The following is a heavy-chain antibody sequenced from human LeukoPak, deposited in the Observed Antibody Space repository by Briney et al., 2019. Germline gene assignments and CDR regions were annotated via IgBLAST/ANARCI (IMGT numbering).Heavy chain of an antibody. CDR3: ARRTDNYAFDI. CDR1: GASISSYY. Sequence: PSETLSLTCTVSGASISSYYWSWIRQPPGKGLEWIGYIYDSGSTNYDPSLKSRVTISMDTSKNQISLKLSSVTAADTAVYYCARRTDNYAFDIWGQGTMVTVSS. CDR2: IYDSGST. V-gene: IGHV4-59*01. J-gene: IGHJ3*02. D-gene: IGHD5-24*01.